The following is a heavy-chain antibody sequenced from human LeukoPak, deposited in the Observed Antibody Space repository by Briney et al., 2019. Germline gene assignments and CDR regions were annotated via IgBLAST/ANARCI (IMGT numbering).Heavy chain of an antibody. CDR2: VYSTGNT. J-gene: IGHJ3*01. Sequence: SETLSLTCTVSGVSISSGNFYWSWIRQSAGKGLEWIGHVYSTGNTKYNPSLKSRVTISADTSKNQISLRLRSVTAADTAMFYCARDGDAVSAAIAGAFDLWGRGTMVTVPS. CDR1: GVSISSGNFY. CDR3: ARDGDAVSAAIAGAFDL. D-gene: IGHD2-2*01. V-gene: IGHV4-61*09.